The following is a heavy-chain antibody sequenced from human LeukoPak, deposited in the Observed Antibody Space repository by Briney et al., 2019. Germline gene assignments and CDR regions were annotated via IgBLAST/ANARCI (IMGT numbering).Heavy chain of an antibody. D-gene: IGHD4-17*01. CDR2: IYYIGST. V-gene: IGHV4-59*08. CDR3: ARYRSTVTHDGFDI. J-gene: IGHJ3*02. Sequence: SETLSLTCTVSGGSISRYFWSWIRQPPGKGLEWIGYIYYIGSTHYNPSLKSRVTISVDTSKNQFSLKLTSVTAADTAVYYCARYRSTVTHDGFDIWAKGQWSLSLQ. CDR1: GGSISRYF.